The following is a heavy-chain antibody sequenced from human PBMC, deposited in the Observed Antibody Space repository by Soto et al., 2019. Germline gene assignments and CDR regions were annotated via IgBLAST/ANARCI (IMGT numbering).Heavy chain of an antibody. V-gene: IGHV3-7*05. Sequence: GGSLRLSCAASGFTFSSYWMSWVRQAPGKGLEWVANIKQDGSEKYYVDSVKGRFTISRDNAKNSLYLQMNSLRAEDTAVYYCARDRPYYYDSSKRMDVWGQGTTVTVSS. D-gene: IGHD3-22*01. CDR1: GFTFSSYW. CDR2: IKQDGSEK. J-gene: IGHJ6*02. CDR3: ARDRPYYYDSSKRMDV.